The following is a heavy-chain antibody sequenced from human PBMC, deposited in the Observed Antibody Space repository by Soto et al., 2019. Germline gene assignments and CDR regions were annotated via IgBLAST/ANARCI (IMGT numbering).Heavy chain of an antibody. CDR3: ARDRSYYGSGSRHYFDY. V-gene: IGHV1-69*01. CDR1: GGTFSSYA. J-gene: IGHJ4*02. Sequence: QVQLVQSGAEVKKPGSLVKVSCKASGGTFSSYAISWVRQAPGQGLEWMGGIIPIFGTANYAQKFQGRVTITADESTSTAYMELSSLRSEDTAVYYCARDRSYYGSGSRHYFDYWGQGTLVTVSS. D-gene: IGHD3-10*01. CDR2: IIPIFGTA.